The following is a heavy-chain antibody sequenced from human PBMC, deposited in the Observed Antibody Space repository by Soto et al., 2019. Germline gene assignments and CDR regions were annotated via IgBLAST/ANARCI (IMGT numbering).Heavy chain of an antibody. J-gene: IGHJ6*02. CDR3: ASKGEQWLARRRRDYYGMDV. Sequence: QVQLVQSGAEVKKPGSSVKVSCKASGGTFSSYAISWVRQAPGQGLEWMGGIIPIFGTANYAQKFQGRVTITADESTSTAYMELSSLRSEDTAVYYCASKGEQWLARRRRDYYGMDVWGQGTTVTVSS. D-gene: IGHD6-19*01. CDR1: GGTFSSYA. CDR2: IIPIFGTA. V-gene: IGHV1-69*01.